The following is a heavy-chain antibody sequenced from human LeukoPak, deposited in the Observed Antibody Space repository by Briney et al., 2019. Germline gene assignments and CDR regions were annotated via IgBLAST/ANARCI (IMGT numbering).Heavy chain of an antibody. D-gene: IGHD3-10*01. CDR1: GGTFSSYA. CDR3: TAAYYYGSGSPRVY. CDR2: IIPIFGTA. V-gene: IGHV1-69*13. J-gene: IGHJ4*02. Sequence: SVKVSCKASGGTFSSYAISWVRQAPGQGLEWMGGIIPIFGTANYAQKFQGRVTITADESTSTAYMELNSLKTEDTAVYYCTAAYYYGSGSPRVYWGQGTLVTVSS.